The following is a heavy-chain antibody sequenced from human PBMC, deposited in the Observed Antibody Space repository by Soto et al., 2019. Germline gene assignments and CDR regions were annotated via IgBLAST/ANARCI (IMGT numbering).Heavy chain of an antibody. CDR3: ARTRLGDSSLDFDY. CDR2: IYNSGST. J-gene: IGHJ4*02. CDR1: GGSISSYY. D-gene: IGHD3-16*02. V-gene: IGHV4-59*01. Sequence: SETLSLTCTVSGGSISSYYWSWIRQPPGKGLEWIGYIYNSGSTNYNPSLKSRVTISVDTSKNQFSLKLYSVTTADTAVYYCARTRLGDSSLDFDYWGQGTLVTVSS.